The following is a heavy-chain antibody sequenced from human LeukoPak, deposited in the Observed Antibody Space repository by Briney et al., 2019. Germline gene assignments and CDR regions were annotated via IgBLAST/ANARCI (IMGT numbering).Heavy chain of an antibody. CDR3: AKGARTATRAFDI. Sequence: SETLSLTCTVSGGSISSGGYYWSWIRQHPGKGLEWIGYIYYSGSTYYNPSLKSRVTISVDTSKNQFSLKLSSVTAADTAVYYCAKGARTATRAFDIWGQGTMVTVSS. D-gene: IGHD4-17*01. J-gene: IGHJ3*02. CDR1: GGSISSGGYY. CDR2: IYYSGST. V-gene: IGHV4-31*03.